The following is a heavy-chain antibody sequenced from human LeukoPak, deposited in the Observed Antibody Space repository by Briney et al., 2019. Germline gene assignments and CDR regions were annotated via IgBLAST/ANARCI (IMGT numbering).Heavy chain of an antibody. CDR2: INPNSGGT. D-gene: IGHD1-7*01. V-gene: IGHV1-2*02. CDR1: GYTFTGYY. Sequence: ASVKVSCKASGYTFTGYYMHWVRQAPGQGLEWMGWINPNSGGTNYAQKFQGRVTMTRDTSISTAYMELSRLRSDDTAVYYCARDLTGTTGSYYYYGMDVWGQGTTVTVSS. J-gene: IGHJ6*02. CDR3: ARDLTGTTGSYYYYGMDV.